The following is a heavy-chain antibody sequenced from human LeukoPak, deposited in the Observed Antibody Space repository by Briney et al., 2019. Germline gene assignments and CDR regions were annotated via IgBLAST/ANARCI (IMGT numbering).Heavy chain of an antibody. CDR1: GFTVSSNY. CDR2: IYSGGST. J-gene: IGHJ4*02. D-gene: IGHD2-21*01. Sequence: GGSLRPSCAASGFTVSSNYMSWVRQAPGKGLEWVSVIYSGGSTYYADSVKGRFTISRDNSKNTLYLQMNSLRAEDTAVYYCASWGYCGGDCYLNYWGQGTLVTVSS. V-gene: IGHV3-53*01. CDR3: ASWGYCGGDCYLNY.